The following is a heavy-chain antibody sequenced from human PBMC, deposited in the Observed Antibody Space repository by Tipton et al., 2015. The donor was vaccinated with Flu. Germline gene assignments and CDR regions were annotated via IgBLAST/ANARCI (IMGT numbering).Heavy chain of an antibody. CDR1: GDSLGSSYY. Sequence: TLSLTCSVSGDSLGSSYYWAWIRQPPGRGLEWIGNIHTSAGTYYNLSLKNQVTISVDRSKNQFSLRLASVTAADTAVYFCARRDFSNYVSEPKNWFDSWGQGTLVTVSS. D-gene: IGHD4-11*01. V-gene: IGHV4-38-2*01. J-gene: IGHJ5*01. CDR3: ARRDFSNYVSEPKNWFDS. CDR2: IHTSAGT.